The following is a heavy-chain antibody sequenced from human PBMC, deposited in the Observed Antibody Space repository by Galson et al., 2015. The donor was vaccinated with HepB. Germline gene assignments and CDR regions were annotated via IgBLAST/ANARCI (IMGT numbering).Heavy chain of an antibody. D-gene: IGHD1-26*01. CDR1: GFIFSSYA. CDR3: TRDRCSGGYCFDY. J-gene: IGHJ4*02. CDR2: ISDSGGSI. V-gene: IGHV3-23*01. Sequence: VQLLESGGGLVQPGGSLRLSCAASGFIFSSYAMSWVRQGPGKGPEWVSAISDSGGSIYYADSVKGRFTISRDYSKDTLYLQMNNLRAEDTAVYYCTRDRCSGGYCFDYWGQGTLVTVSS.